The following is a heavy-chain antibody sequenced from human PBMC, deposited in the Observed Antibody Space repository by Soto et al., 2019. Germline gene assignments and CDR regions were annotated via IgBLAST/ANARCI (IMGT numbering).Heavy chain of an antibody. V-gene: IGHV2-5*02. D-gene: IGHD3-16*02. CDR3: AHLRKNYVRGSYRSDY. CDR2: IYWDDDK. Sequence: QITLKESGPTLVKPTQTLTLTCTFSGFSLSTSGVGVGWIRQPPGKALEWLALIYWDDDKRYSPSLKSRLTITKDTSKIQVVLTMTHMDPVYTSTYYCAHLRKNYVRGSYRSDYWGQGTLVTVSS. CDR1: GFSLSTSGVG. J-gene: IGHJ4*02.